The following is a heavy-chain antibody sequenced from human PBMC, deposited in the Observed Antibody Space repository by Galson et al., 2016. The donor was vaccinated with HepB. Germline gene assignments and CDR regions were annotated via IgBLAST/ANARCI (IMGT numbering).Heavy chain of an antibody. CDR3: ARGKGFLSYYGMDV. CDR2: ITSGNGNI. D-gene: IGHD2/OR15-2a*01. Sequence: SVKVSCKASGYTFSDYGISWVRQAPGQRLECMGWITSGNGNIRYTEQFQGRVTITRDTSASTAYMELSSLRSEDTAVYYCARGKGFLSYYGMDVWGQGTTVIVSS. J-gene: IGHJ6*02. V-gene: IGHV1-3*04. CDR1: GYTFSDYG.